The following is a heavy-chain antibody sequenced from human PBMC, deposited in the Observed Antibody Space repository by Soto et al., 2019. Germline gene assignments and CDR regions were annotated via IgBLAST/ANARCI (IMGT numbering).Heavy chain of an antibody. V-gene: IGHV4-39*01. CDR1: GGSFSTTSHY. CDR2: VSYGGGT. J-gene: IGHJ4*02. CDR3: ASSEILVVVGHFAY. Sequence: QLQLHQSGPGLLKPSETLSLTCSVSGGSFSTTSHYWGWIRQSPEKGLEWIGTVSYGGGTEYNPYLEGRVTMSVDPSKQQVSLRLSSVTAADTAVYYCASSEILVVVGHFAYWGQGTLVTVSS. D-gene: IGHD2-15*01.